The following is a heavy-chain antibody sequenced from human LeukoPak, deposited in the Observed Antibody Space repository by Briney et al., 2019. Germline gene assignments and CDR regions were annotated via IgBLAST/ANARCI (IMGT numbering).Heavy chain of an antibody. V-gene: IGHV3-30*18. CDR3: AKVATKGDAFDI. CDR2: ISYDGGNK. Sequence: GGSLRLSCAASGFTFSSYGMHWVRQAPGKGLEWVAVISYDGGNKYYADSVKGRFTISRDNSKNTLYLQMNSLRAEDTAVYYCAKVATKGDAFDIWGQGTMVTVSS. J-gene: IGHJ3*02. CDR1: GFTFSSYG. D-gene: IGHD2-8*01.